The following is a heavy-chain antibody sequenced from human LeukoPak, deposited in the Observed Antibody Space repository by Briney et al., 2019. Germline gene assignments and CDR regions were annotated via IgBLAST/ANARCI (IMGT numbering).Heavy chain of an antibody. Sequence: PGGSLRLSCAASGFTFSSYAMSWVRQAPGKGLEWVSAISGSGGSTYYADSVKGRFTISRDNAKNSLYLQMNSLRAEDTAVYYCARDLFSLDLSGYRSSTSYDAFDIWGQGTMVTVSS. CDR3: ARDLFSLDLSGYRSSTSYDAFDI. V-gene: IGHV3-23*01. J-gene: IGHJ3*02. CDR1: GFTFSSYA. CDR2: ISGSGGST. D-gene: IGHD2-2*01.